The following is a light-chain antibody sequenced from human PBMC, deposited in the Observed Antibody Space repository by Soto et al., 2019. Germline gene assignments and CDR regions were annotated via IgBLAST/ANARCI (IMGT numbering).Light chain of an antibody. J-gene: IGKJ1*01. CDR1: QSVSSSY. Sequence: EIVLRQSPGTLSLSPGDSATLSGRASQSVSSSYLAWYQQKPGQAPRLLIHGVSGRATGIPDRFSGSGSGTDFTLTISRLEPEDFAVYYCHQYDSSPKTVGQGTKVDIK. CDR2: GVS. V-gene: IGKV3-20*01. CDR3: HQYDSSPKT.